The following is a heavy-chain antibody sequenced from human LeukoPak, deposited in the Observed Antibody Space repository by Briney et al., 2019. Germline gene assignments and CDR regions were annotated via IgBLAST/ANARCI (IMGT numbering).Heavy chain of an antibody. V-gene: IGHV1-18*01. CDR3: ARGPLYGDYYCDF. CDR1: NYTFSDYT. Sequence: ASVKVSCKASNYTFSDYTINWVRQAPGQGLEWRGWISPKNGDTNPAQRFQGRVTMTTETSTTTAYMDLRNLTSDDTAVYFCARGPLYGDYYCDFCGQGTLVTVSS. D-gene: IGHD4-17*01. CDR2: ISPKNGDT. J-gene: IGHJ4*02.